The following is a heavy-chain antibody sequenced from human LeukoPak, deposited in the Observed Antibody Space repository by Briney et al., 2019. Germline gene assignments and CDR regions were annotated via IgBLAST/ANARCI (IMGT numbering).Heavy chain of an antibody. Sequence: GGSLRLSCAASGFTFSGYAMHWVRQAPGKGLEWVAVISYDGSNKYYADSVKGRFTISRDNSKNTLYLQMNSLRAEDTAVYYCARDYYDSSGYPQRAYWGQGTLVTVSS. D-gene: IGHD3-22*01. V-gene: IGHV3-30-3*01. CDR3: ARDYYDSSGYPQRAY. CDR1: GFTFSGYA. J-gene: IGHJ4*02. CDR2: ISYDGSNK.